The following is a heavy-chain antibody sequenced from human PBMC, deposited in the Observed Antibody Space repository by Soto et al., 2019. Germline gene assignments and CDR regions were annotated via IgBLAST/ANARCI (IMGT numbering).Heavy chain of an antibody. CDR2: IYYSGST. D-gene: IGHD3-10*02. Sequence: SETLSLTCTVSGGSISSSSYYWGWIRQPPGKGLEWIGGIYYSGSTYYNPSLKSRFTISVDTSKNQFSLKLSSVTAADTALYYCARHANVPAVIIRPFWTYYYGMDVWGQGTTVTVSS. J-gene: IGHJ6*02. CDR1: GGSISSSSYY. CDR3: ARHANVPAVIIRPFWTYYYGMDV. V-gene: IGHV4-39*01.